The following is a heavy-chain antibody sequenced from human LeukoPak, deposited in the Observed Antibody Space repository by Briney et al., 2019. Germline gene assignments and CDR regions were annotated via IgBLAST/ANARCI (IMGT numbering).Heavy chain of an antibody. CDR1: GGSISSSSYY. CDR3: ARDSSYYGSGSYAFDY. CDR2: IYYSGST. V-gene: IGHV4-39*07. D-gene: IGHD3-10*01. Sequence: PSENLSLTCTVSGGSISSSSYYWGWIRQPPGKGLEWIGSIYYSGSTYYNPSLKSRVTISVDTSKNQFSLKLSSVTAADTAVYYCARDSSYYGSGSYAFDYWGQGTLVTVSS. J-gene: IGHJ4*02.